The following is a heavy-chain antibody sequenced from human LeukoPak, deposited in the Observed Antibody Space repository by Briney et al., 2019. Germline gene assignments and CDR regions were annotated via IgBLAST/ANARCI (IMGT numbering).Heavy chain of an antibody. CDR3: ATLPLPGIAVAATQPFDY. CDR1: GFTFSNYG. D-gene: IGHD6-19*01. J-gene: IGHJ4*02. Sequence: GGSLRLSCAASGFTFSNYGMHWVRQAPGKGLEWVAFIRYDGSNKYYADSVKGRFTISRDNSKNTLYLQMNSLRAEDTAVYYCATLPLPGIAVAATQPFDYWGQGTLVTVSS. V-gene: IGHV3-30*02. CDR2: IRYDGSNK.